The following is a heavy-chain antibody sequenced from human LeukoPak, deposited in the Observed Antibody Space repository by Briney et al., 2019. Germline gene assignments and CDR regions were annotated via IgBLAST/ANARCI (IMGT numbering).Heavy chain of an antibody. Sequence: GRSLRLSCAASGFTFSSYAMHWVRQAPGKGLEWVAVISYDGSNKYYADSVKGRFTISRDNSKNTLYLQMNSLRAEDTAVYYCARDRGPFSTSYDFDYWGQGTLVTVSS. CDR2: ISYDGSNK. V-gene: IGHV3-30-3*01. CDR3: ARDRGPFSTSYDFDY. J-gene: IGHJ4*02. D-gene: IGHD2-2*01. CDR1: GFTFSSYA.